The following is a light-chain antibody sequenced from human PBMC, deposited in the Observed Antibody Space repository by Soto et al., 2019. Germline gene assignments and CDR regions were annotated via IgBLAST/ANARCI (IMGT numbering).Light chain of an antibody. Sequence: QSVLTQPASLSGSPGQSITISCTGTSSDIGAYDYVSWFQQHPGKAPKLMISEVNNRPSGVSNRFSGSKSGNTAYLTISGLQVEDEAEYFCSSYTSASALAIFGGGTKLTVL. CDR1: SSDIGAYDY. J-gene: IGLJ2*01. V-gene: IGLV2-14*01. CDR3: SSYTSASALAI. CDR2: EVN.